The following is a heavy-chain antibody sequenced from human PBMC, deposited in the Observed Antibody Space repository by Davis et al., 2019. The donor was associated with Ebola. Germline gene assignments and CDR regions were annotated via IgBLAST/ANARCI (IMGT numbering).Heavy chain of an antibody. V-gene: IGHV3-33*08. Sequence: GESLKISCAASGFTFSSYGMHWVRQAPGKGLEWVAVIWYDGSNKYYADSVKGRFTISRDNSKNTLHLQMNSLRAEDTAVYYCARDDWGYCSGGSCLFDYWGQGTLVTVSS. CDR1: GFTFSSYG. CDR3: ARDDWGYCSGGSCLFDY. J-gene: IGHJ4*02. D-gene: IGHD2-15*01. CDR2: IWYDGSNK.